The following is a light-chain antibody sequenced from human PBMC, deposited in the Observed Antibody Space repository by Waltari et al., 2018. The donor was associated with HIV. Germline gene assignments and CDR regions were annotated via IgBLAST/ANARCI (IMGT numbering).Light chain of an antibody. CDR1: QSLWDSSIHKYL. CDR2: CAS. CDR3: QQYHTPPLT. J-gene: IGKJ4*01. Sequence: DIVMTQSPESLAVSRRGRATVHLRSSQSLWDSSIHKYLLSWYQQKAGKSPKSLVHCASARASGVPDRFSGGRAGTNFTLTIDSLKAEDVAVYYCQQYHTPPLTFGGGTRVEIK. V-gene: IGKV4-1*01.